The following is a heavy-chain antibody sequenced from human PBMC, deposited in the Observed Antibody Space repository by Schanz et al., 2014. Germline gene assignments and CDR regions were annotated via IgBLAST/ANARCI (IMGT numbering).Heavy chain of an antibody. D-gene: IGHD6-13*01. CDR3: ARDGVDAAAGGNY. V-gene: IGHV1-18*04. Sequence: QVLLVQSGAEVKKPGASVKVSCKASGYRFIGYYVHWVRQAPGQGLEWMGWISANNGNTNKAQKLQGRVTMTTDTSTSTAYMELRSLRSEDTAVYYCARDGVDAAAGGNYWGQGTLVTVSS. CDR2: ISANNGNT. CDR1: GYRFIGYY. J-gene: IGHJ4*02.